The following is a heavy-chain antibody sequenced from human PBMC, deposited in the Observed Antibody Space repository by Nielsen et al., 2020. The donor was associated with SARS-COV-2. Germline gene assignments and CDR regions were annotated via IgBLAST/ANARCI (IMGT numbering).Heavy chain of an antibody. D-gene: IGHD6-13*01. J-gene: IGHJ6*02. V-gene: IGHV3-9*01. CDR2: ISWNSGSI. CDR3: ATGAAAGTGNYYYGMDV. Sequence: SLKISCAASGFTFSSYSMNWVRQAPGKGLEWVSGISWNSGSIGYADSVKGRFTISRDNAKNSLYLQMNSLRAEDTALYYCATGAAAGTGNYYYGMDVWGQGTTVTVSS. CDR1: GFTFSSYS.